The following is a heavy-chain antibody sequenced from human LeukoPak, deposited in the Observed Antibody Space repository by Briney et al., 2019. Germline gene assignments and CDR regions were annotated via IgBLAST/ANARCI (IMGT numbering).Heavy chain of an antibody. D-gene: IGHD6-13*01. J-gene: IGHJ4*02. V-gene: IGHV3-21*01. CDR1: GFTFSSYS. CDR3: ARDVGAAAGLDY. Sequence: GGSLRLSCAASGFTFSSYSMNWVRQAPGKGLEWVSSISSSSYIYYADSVKGRFTISRDNAKNSLYLQMNSLRAEDTAVYYCARDVGAAAGLDYWGQGTLVTVSS. CDR2: ISSSSYI.